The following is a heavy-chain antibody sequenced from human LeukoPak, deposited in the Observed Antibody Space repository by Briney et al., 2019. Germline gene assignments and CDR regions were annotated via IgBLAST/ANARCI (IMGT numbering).Heavy chain of an antibody. V-gene: IGHV3-23*01. D-gene: IGHD3-10*01. Sequence: GGSLRLSCAASGFTFSSYAMSWVRQAPGKGLEWVSAISGSGGSTYYADSVKGGFTISRDNTKNTLYLQMHCLRGEDTSIYDCAKVPAIGSDEEYYFDYWGQGTLVTVSS. CDR3: AKVPAIGSDEEYYFDY. CDR1: GFTFSSYA. CDR2: ISGSGGST. J-gene: IGHJ4*02.